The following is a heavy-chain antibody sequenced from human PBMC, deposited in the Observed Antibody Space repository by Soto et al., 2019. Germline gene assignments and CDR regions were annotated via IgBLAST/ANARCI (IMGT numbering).Heavy chain of an antibody. J-gene: IGHJ4*02. CDR3: ARDHDSRSSGF. Sequence: GGSLRLSCAASGFTFSSYSMYWVRQAPGKGLEWVSFISSSSSYIYYADSVKGRFTISRDNAKNSLYLQMNSLRAEDTAVYYCARDHDSRSSGFWGQGTLVTVSS. CDR1: GFTFSSYS. V-gene: IGHV3-21*06. CDR2: ISSSSSYI. D-gene: IGHD3-22*01.